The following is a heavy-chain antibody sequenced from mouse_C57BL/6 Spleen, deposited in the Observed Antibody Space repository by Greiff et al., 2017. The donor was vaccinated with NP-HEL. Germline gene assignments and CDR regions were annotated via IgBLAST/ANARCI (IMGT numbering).Heavy chain of an antibody. J-gene: IGHJ4*01. CDR1: GYTFTSYG. Sequence: VQLQQSGAELARPGASVKLSCKASGYTFTSYGISWVKQRTGQGLEWIGEIYPRSGNTYYNEKFKGKATLTADKSSSTAYMELRSLKSEYSAVYFCARGEMNYAMDYWVQGTSVTVSS. CDR3: ARGEMNYAMDY. CDR2: IYPRSGNT. V-gene: IGHV1-81*01.